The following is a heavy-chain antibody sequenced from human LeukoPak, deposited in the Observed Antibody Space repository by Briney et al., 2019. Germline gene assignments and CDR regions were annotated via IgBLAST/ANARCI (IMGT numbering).Heavy chain of an antibody. V-gene: IGHV4-39*07. CDR1: GGSISSSSYY. J-gene: IGHJ4*02. CDR3: AREGAYDILTGYSFDY. CDR2: IYHSGST. Sequence: SSETLSLTCTVSGGSISSSSYYWGWIRQPPGKGLEWIGNIYHSGSTNYNPSLKSRVTISVDTSKNQFSLKLSSVTAADTAVYYCAREGAYDILTGYSFDYWGQGTLVTVSS. D-gene: IGHD3-9*01.